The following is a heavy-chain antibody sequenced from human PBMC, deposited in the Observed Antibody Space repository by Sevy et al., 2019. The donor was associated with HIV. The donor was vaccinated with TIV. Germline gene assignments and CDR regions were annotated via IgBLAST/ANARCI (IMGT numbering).Heavy chain of an antibody. D-gene: IGHD3-10*01. CDR2: ISYDGSEK. V-gene: IGHV3-30*03. Sequence: GGSLRLSCEASGFTFNSYGMHWVRQAPGKGLEWVAVISYDGSEKYYADSVKGRFIISRDRSKNTLYVQMNSLRAEDTAVYFCARMFRSYGMDVWGQGTTVTVS. J-gene: IGHJ6*02. CDR1: GFTFNSYG. CDR3: ARMFRSYGMDV.